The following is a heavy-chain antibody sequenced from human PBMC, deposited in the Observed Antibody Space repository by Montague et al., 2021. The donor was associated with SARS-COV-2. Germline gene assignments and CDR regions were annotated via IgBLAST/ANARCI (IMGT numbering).Heavy chain of an antibody. J-gene: IGHJ6*02. CDR2: IYTSGRT. CDR3: ARDSRTSGCGYWYHGLDV. D-gene: IGHD2-2*01. V-gene: IGHV4-4*07. CDR1: GGSINSYY. Sequence: SETLSLTCGVSGGSINSYYWSWIRQPAGKGLEWIGRIYTSGRTNHSSSLKSRVTISVDTSRNHLSLELTFVTAADTAVYYCARDSRTSGCGYWYHGLDVWGQGTTVIVSS.